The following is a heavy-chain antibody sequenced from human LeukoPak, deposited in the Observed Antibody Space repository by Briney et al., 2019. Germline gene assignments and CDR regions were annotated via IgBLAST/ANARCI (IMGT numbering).Heavy chain of an antibody. CDR1: GGSISSHY. Sequence: SETLSLTCTVSGGSISSHYWSWIRQPPGKGLEWIGYIYYSGSTNYNPSLKSRVTISVDTSKNQFSLKLSSVTAADTAVYYCARVASPQYCSSTSCHRYYYYYYMDVWGKGTTVTVSS. CDR2: IYYSGST. J-gene: IGHJ6*03. V-gene: IGHV4-59*11. CDR3: ARVASPQYCSSTSCHRYYYYYYMDV. D-gene: IGHD2-2*01.